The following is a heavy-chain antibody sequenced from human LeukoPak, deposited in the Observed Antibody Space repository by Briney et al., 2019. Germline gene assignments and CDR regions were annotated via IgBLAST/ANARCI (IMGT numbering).Heavy chain of an antibody. CDR2: IYTSGST. CDR3: ARESLGYSSSWYENYYYMDV. CDR1: GGSISSGGYY. D-gene: IGHD6-13*01. J-gene: IGHJ6*03. Sequence: SETLSLTCTVSGGSISSGGYYWSWIRQPAGKGLGWIGRIYTSGSTNYNPSLKSRVTISVDTSKNQFSLKLSSVTAADTAVYYCARESLGYSSSWYENYYYMDVWGKGTTVTISS. V-gene: IGHV4-61*02.